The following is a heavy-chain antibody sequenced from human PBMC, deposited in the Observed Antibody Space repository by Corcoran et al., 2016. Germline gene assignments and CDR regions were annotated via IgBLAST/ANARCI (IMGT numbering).Heavy chain of an antibody. D-gene: IGHD6-13*01. J-gene: IGHJ6*02. V-gene: IGHV4-39*07. CDR1: GGSISSSSYY. CDR2: IYYSGST. Sequence: QLQLQESGPGLVKPSETLSLTCTVSGGSISSSSYYWGWIRQPPGKGLEWIGSIYYSGSTYYNPSLKSRVTISVDTSKTQFSLKLSSVTAADTAVYYWARQYSSSWCYYCYYGMDVWGQGTTVTVSS. CDR3: ARQYSSSWCYYCYYGMDV.